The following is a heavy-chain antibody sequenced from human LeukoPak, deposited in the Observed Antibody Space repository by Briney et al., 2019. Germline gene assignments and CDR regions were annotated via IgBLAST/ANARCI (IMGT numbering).Heavy chain of an antibody. V-gene: IGHV1-18*01. Sequence: ASVKVSCKAAGYTFTSYDISWVRQGPGQGLEWMGWITPYNGNTNYAHNLRDRVTMTTDTSTTTAYLELRSLTSDDTAIYYCAREAAAGVYFEYWGQGTLVTVPS. D-gene: IGHD6-13*01. CDR1: GYTFTSYD. CDR3: AREAAAGVYFEY. CDR2: ITPYNGNT. J-gene: IGHJ4*02.